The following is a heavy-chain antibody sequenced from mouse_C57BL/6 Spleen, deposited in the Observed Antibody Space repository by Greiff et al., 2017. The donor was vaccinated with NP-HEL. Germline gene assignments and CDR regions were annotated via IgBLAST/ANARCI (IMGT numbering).Heavy chain of an antibody. Sequence: QVQLQQPGAELVKPGASVKVSCKASGYTFTSYWMHWVKQRPGQGLEWIGRIHPSDSDTNYNQKFKGKATLTVDKSSSTAYLQLSTLTSEDSAFYYCAFDVYSPYYAMDYWGQGTSVTVSS. J-gene: IGHJ4*01. D-gene: IGHD2-3*01. CDR1: GYTFTSYW. CDR3: AFDVYSPYYAMDY. CDR2: IHPSDSDT. V-gene: IGHV1-74*01.